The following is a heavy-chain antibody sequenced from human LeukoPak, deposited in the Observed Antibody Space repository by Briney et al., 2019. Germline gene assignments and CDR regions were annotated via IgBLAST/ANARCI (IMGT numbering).Heavy chain of an antibody. CDR2: IHYSGST. D-gene: IGHD6-25*01. CDR3: ARATYSSGYYYYMDV. CDR1: GGSISSYY. Sequence: SSETLSLTCTVAGGSISSYYWSWIRQPPGKGLEWIGYIHYSGSTNYNPSLKSRVTISVDTPKNQFSLKLSSVTAADTAVYYCARATYSSGYYYYMDVWGKGTTVTISS. V-gene: IGHV4-59*01. J-gene: IGHJ6*03.